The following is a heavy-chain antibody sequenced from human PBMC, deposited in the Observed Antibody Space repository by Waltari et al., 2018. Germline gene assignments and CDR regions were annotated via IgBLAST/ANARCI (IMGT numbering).Heavy chain of an antibody. D-gene: IGHD2-2*01. CDR2: IYYSGST. J-gene: IGHJ5*02. Sequence: QVQLQESGPGLVKPSETLSLTCTVPGGSISSYYWSWIRQPPGKGLEWIGYIYYSGSTNYNPTRRGRVPKAVGRSKNQFSLKVGSVTAADTAVYSCARAGRYCSSTSCYEGGWFDPGGQGALVTVSS. CDR3: ARAGRYCSSTSCYEGGWFDP. V-gene: IGHV4-59*01. CDR1: GGSISSYY.